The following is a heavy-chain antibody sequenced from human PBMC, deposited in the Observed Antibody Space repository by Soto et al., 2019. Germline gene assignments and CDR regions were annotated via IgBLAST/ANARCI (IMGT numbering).Heavy chain of an antibody. CDR3: ARSPNWYYFDY. Sequence: QVQLVESGGGVVQPGRSLRLSCAASGFTFSSYVMHWVRQAPGKGLEWVAVISYDGSNKYYADSVKGRFTISRDNSKNAMYLQKNGLIAEDTAVYYCARSPNWYYFDYLGQGTLVPVTS. J-gene: IGHJ4*02. CDR1: GFTFSSYV. D-gene: IGHD1-1*01. V-gene: IGHV3-30-3*01. CDR2: ISYDGSNK.